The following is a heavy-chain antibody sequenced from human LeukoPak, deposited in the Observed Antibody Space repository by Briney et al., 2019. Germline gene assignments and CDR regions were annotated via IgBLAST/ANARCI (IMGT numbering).Heavy chain of an antibody. J-gene: IGHJ4*02. V-gene: IGHV3-21*01. CDR2: ISSSSSYI. CDR1: GFTFSSYS. CDR3: AREKDTAMVLDY. D-gene: IGHD5-18*01. Sequence: GGSLRLSCAASGFTFSSYSMNWVRQAPGKGLGWVSSISSSSSYIYYADSVKGRFTISRDNAKNSLYLQMNSLRAEDTAVYYCAREKDTAMVLDYWGQGTLVTVSS.